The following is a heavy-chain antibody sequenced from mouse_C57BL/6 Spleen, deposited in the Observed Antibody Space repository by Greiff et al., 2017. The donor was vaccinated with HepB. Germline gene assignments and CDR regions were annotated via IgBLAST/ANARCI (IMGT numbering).Heavy chain of an antibody. CDR2: ISSGSSTI. CDR3: AKEDYAMDY. Sequence: EVKVVESGGGLVKPGGSLKLSCAASGFTFSDYGMHWVRQAPEKGLEWVAYISSGSSTIYYADTVKGRFTISRDNAKHTLFLQMTSLRSEDTAMYYCAKEDYAMDYWGQGTSVTVSS. V-gene: IGHV5-17*01. CDR1: GFTFSDYG. J-gene: IGHJ4*01.